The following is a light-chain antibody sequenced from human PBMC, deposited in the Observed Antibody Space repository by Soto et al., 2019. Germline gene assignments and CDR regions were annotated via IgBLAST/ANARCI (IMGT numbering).Light chain of an antibody. CDR1: QGINSX. CDR3: QQFNSYPFT. V-gene: IGKV1-13*02. J-gene: IGKJ3*01. Sequence: AIQLTQSPSSLSASVGDRVTITCRASQGINSXLAWYHQKPGKAPNLLIYDASSLESGVPSRFSGXGSGXXFTLTISSLQPEDFATYYCQQFNSYPFTFGPGTKVDIK. CDR2: DAS.